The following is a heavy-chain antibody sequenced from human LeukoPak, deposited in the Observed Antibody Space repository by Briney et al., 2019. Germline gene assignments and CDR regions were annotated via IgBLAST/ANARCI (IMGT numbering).Heavy chain of an antibody. D-gene: IGHD3-16*02. Sequence: SETLSLTCTVSGGSISSDHWSWIRQPPEKGLEWIGCVSYRGNTNYNPSLKSRVTISVDTSKNHFSLELTSVTAADTAVYYCARVRGLGVITPYSDSWGQGTLVTVSS. J-gene: IGHJ4*02. CDR2: VSYRGNT. CDR3: ARVRGLGVITPYSDS. V-gene: IGHV4-59*08. CDR1: GGSISSDH.